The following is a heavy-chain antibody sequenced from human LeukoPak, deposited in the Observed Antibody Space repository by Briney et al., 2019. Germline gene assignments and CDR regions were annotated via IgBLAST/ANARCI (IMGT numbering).Heavy chain of an antibody. V-gene: IGHV3-33*01. CDR2: IWYDGSNK. CDR1: GFTFSSYG. Sequence: GGSLRLSCAASGFTFSSYGMHWVRQAPGKGLEWVAVIWYDGSNKYYADSVKGRFTISRDNSKNTLYLQMNSLRAEDTAVYYCAREYDGGNPYYYYGMDVWGQGTTVTVSS. CDR3: AREYDGGNPYYYYGMDV. J-gene: IGHJ6*02. D-gene: IGHD4-23*01.